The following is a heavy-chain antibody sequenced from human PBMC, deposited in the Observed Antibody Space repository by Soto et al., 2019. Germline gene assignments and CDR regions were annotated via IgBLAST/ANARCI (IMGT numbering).Heavy chain of an antibody. CDR3: ASQVAAAGTPGAFDI. Sequence: GASVKVSCKASGGTFSSYTISWVRQAPGQGLEWMGRIIPILGIANYAQKFQGRVTITADKSTSTAYMELSSLRSEDTAVYYCASQVAAAGTPGAFDIWGQGTMVTVSS. V-gene: IGHV1-69*02. J-gene: IGHJ3*02. D-gene: IGHD6-13*01. CDR1: GGTFSSYT. CDR2: IIPILGIA.